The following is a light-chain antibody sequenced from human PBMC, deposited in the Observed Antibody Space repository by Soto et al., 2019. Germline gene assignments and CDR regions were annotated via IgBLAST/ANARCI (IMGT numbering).Light chain of an antibody. CDR3: QQTYSVPWT. V-gene: IGKV1-39*01. Sequence: DIQMTQSPSSLSASVGDRVTITCRASQNIAEYLNWYHHRPGKVPKLLIYAASSLQSGVPSRFSGSRSGTEFSLTITSVYHEEFSSYDCQQTYSVPWTGGQGTEV. CDR2: AAS. CDR1: QNIAEY. J-gene: IGKJ1*01.